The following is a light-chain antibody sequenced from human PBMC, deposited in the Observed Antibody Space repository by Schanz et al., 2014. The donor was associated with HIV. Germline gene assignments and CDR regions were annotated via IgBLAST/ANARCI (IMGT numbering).Light chain of an antibody. Sequence: QSALTQPRSVPGSPGQSVTISCTGTTSDVGGHSYVSWYQQYPGKAPKLMISDVSNRPSGVSRRFSGSKSGNTASLTISGLQPEDEAAYYCSSYTTRNTRVFGGGTKLTVL. CDR2: DVS. J-gene: IGLJ3*02. CDR1: TSDVGGHSY. CDR3: SSYTTRNTRV. V-gene: IGLV2-11*01.